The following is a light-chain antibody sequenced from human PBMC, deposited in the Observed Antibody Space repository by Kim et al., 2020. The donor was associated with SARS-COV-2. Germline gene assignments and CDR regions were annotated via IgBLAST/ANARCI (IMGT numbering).Light chain of an antibody. J-gene: IGKJ2*03. Sequence: SPGERSALSCRASQSVGSSYLAWYQRKPGQAPRLLMYDASSRAAGIPDRFSGSGSGTDFTLTISRLEPEDFAVYYCQQYGSSPLYSFGQGTKLEI. CDR2: DAS. CDR1: QSVGSSY. V-gene: IGKV3-20*01. CDR3: QQYGSSPLYS.